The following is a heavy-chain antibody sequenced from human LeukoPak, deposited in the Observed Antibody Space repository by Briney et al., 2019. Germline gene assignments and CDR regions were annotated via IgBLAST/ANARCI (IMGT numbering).Heavy chain of an antibody. CDR1: GFTFSSYW. J-gene: IGHJ5*02. D-gene: IGHD3-10*01. V-gene: IGHV3-74*01. Sequence: PGGSLRLSCAASGFTFSSYWMHWVRQAPGKGLVWVSRINSDGSSTSYADSVKGRFTISRDNAKNTLYLQMNSLRAEDTAVYYCARARAYYYGSGSYFRFDPWGQGTLVTVSS. CDR3: ARARAYYYGSGSYFRFDP. CDR2: INSDGSST.